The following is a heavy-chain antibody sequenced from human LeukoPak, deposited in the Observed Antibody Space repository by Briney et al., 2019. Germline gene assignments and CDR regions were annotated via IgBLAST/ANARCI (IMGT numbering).Heavy chain of an antibody. D-gene: IGHD3-22*01. CDR3: ASSRYDSSGYYGIIGY. Sequence: KTGGSLRLSCAASGFTFSSYSMNWVRQAPGKGLEWVSSISRSSNYKYYADSVKGRFTISRDNAKNSLYLQMNRLRAEDTALYYCASSRYDSSGYYGIIGYWGQGTLVTVSS. V-gene: IGHV3-21*01. CDR2: ISRSSNYK. J-gene: IGHJ4*02. CDR1: GFTFSSYS.